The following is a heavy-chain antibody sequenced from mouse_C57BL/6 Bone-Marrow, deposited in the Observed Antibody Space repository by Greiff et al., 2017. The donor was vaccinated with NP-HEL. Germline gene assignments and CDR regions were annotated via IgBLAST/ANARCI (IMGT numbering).Heavy chain of an antibody. CDR1: GFPFSDYY. J-gene: IGHJ4*01. Sequence: VMLVESEGGLVQPGSSMKLSCPASGFPFSDYYMAWVRPVPEKGLEWVANINYDGSSTYYLDSFKSRFIISRDKAKNILYLQMSSLKSEDTATYYCARAMDYWGKGTSVTVSS. CDR3: ARAMDY. CDR2: INYDGSST. V-gene: IGHV5-16*01.